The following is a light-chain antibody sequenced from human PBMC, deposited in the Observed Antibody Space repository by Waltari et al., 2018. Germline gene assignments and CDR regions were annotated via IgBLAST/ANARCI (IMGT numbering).Light chain of an antibody. Sequence: QSALTQPRSVSGSLGQSVTISCTGTGSDIGGYNYVPWYQQHPDKGPKLIIFDVAKRPSGVPDRFSGSKSGNTASLTISGLQAEDEADYYCCSYAGSYTFVFGVGTKVSVV. J-gene: IGLJ1*01. CDR2: DVA. CDR3: CSYAGSYTFV. V-gene: IGLV2-11*01. CDR1: GSDIGGYNY.